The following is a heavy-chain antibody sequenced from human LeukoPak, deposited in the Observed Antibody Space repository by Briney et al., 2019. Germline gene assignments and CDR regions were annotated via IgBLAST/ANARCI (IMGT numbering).Heavy chain of an antibody. V-gene: IGHV4-59*12. CDR2: IYYSGST. CDR3: ARGQILWXYPSPFDY. Sequence: SETLSLTCTVSGGSISSYYWSWIRQPPGKGLEWIGYIYYSGSTNYNPSLKSRVTISVDTSKNQFSLKLSSVTAADTAVYYCARGQILWXYPSPFDYWGQGTLVTVSS. CDR1: GGSISSYY. J-gene: IGHJ4*02. D-gene: IGHD2-21*01.